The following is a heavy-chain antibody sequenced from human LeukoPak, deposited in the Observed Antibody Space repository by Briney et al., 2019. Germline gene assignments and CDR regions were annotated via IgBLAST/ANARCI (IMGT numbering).Heavy chain of an antibody. Sequence: GESLKISCKGSGYTFTTSWIGWVRQMPGKGLEWMAIIYPSDSDTTYSPSFQGQVTISAGKSINTAYLQWSSLQASDTAMYYCARLYGRYFDYWGQGTLVTVSS. V-gene: IGHV5-51*01. CDR3: ARLYGRYFDY. J-gene: IGHJ4*02. CDR1: GYTFTTSW. D-gene: IGHD2-8*01. CDR2: IYPSDSDT.